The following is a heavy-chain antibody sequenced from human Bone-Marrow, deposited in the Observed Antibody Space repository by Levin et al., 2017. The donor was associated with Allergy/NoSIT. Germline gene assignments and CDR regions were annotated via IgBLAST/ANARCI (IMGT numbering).Heavy chain of an antibody. Sequence: GESLKISCAASLFTASSPYMSWVRQAPGKGLEWVSIIYSGDGTYYADSVQGRFTISRDKSKKTLYLQMNSLRVDDTAVYYCSFYYTSGYWFSGEFEHWGQGTRVTVFS. CDR3: SFYYTSGYWFSGEFEH. D-gene: IGHD2-2*03. CDR2: IYSGDGT. CDR1: LFTASSPY. V-gene: IGHV3-53*01. J-gene: IGHJ1*01.